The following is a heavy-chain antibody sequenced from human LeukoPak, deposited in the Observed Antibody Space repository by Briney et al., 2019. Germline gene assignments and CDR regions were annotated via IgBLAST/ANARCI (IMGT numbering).Heavy chain of an antibody. J-gene: IGHJ4*02. CDR3: ARGVDSAIDW. CDR2: INGDGRDK. D-gene: IGHD3-9*01. V-gene: IGHV3-7*01. CDR1: GFTFSSYW. Sequence: PGGSLRLSCAASGFTFSSYWMNWLRQAPGKGLEWVANINGDGRDKYYVGSVRGRFTISRDNADNALYLQMNSLRGDDTALYYCARGVDSAIDWWGQGTLVTVSS.